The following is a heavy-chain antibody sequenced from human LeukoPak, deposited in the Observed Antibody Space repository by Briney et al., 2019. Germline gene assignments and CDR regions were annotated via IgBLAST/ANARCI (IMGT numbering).Heavy chain of an antibody. V-gene: IGHV4-59*12. Sequence: SETLSLTCTVSGDSIDSYYWSWIRRPPGKGLEWIGYIYYRGTTSYNPFLKSRVTISVDTSKNQFSLKLNSVTAADTAVYYCARLPRYGGYDHFDYWGQGILVIVSS. J-gene: IGHJ4*02. CDR2: IYYRGTT. CDR1: GDSIDSYY. D-gene: IGHD5-12*01. CDR3: ARLPRYGGYDHFDY.